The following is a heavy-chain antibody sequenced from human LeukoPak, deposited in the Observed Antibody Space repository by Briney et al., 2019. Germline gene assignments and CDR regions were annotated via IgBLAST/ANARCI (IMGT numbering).Heavy chain of an antibody. V-gene: IGHV3-23*01. Sequence: PGGSLRLSCAASGFTFSSYAMSWVRQAPGKGLEWVSAISGSGGGTYYADSVKGRFTISRDNSKNTLYLQMNSLRAEDTAVYYCAKDGVYSSSWYFYYYYGMDVWGQGTTVTVSS. CDR1: GFTFSSYA. CDR2: ISGSGGGT. D-gene: IGHD6-13*01. J-gene: IGHJ6*02. CDR3: AKDGVYSSSWYFYYYYGMDV.